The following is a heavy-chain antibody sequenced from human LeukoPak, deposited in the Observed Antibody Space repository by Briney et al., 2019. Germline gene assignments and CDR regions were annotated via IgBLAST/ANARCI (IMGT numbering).Heavy chain of an antibody. CDR1: GDSIRNYY. CDR3: ARTRIAGAEGFDY. CDR2: IYFGGGS. D-gene: IGHD6-13*01. Sequence: SETLSLTCTVSGDSIRNYYWSWIRQPPGKGLEWLGYIYFGGGSNYNPSFKSRVTISIDASKNQFSLKLSSVTTADTAKYYFARTRIAGAEGFDYWGQGTLVTVSS. J-gene: IGHJ4*02. V-gene: IGHV4-59*01.